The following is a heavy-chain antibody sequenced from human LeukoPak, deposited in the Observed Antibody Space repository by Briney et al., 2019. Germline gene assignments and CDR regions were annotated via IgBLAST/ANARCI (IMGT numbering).Heavy chain of an antibody. J-gene: IGHJ6*02. CDR3: ARTYSSSWYGYYYYGMDV. V-gene: IGHV1-8*01. Sequence: GASVKVSCKASGYTFTSYDTNWVRQATGQGLEWMGWMNPNSGNTGYAQKFQGRVTMTRNTSISTAYMELSSLRSEDTAVYYCARTYSSSWYGYYYYGMDVWGQGTTVTVSS. CDR1: GYTFTSYD. D-gene: IGHD6-13*01. CDR2: MNPNSGNT.